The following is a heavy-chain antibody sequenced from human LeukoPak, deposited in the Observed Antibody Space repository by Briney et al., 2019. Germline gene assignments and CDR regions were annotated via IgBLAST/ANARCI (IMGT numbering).Heavy chain of an antibody. Sequence: GGSLRLSCAASGFTFDDYTMHWVRQAPGKGLEWVSLISWDGGSTYYADSVKGRFTISRDNSKNSLYLQMNSLRTEDTALYYCAKDNGAAAGSGAFDIWGQGTMVTVSS. CDR2: ISWDGGST. CDR3: AKDNGAAAGSGAFDI. V-gene: IGHV3-43*01. D-gene: IGHD6-13*01. J-gene: IGHJ3*02. CDR1: GFTFDDYT.